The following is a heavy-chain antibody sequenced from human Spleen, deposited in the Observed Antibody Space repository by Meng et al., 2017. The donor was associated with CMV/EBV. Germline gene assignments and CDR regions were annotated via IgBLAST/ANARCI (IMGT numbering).Heavy chain of an antibody. D-gene: IGHD3-3*01. CDR2: IKHDGSEK. CDR1: GFTVSTYW. CDR3: ASGFWR. Sequence: GESLKISCAASGFTVSTYWMTWVRQAPGKGLEWVANIKHDGSEKYYVDSVKGRFTISRDNAKNSLYLQMNSLRAEDTAVYCCASGFWRWGQGTLVTVSS. J-gene: IGHJ4*02. V-gene: IGHV3-7*01.